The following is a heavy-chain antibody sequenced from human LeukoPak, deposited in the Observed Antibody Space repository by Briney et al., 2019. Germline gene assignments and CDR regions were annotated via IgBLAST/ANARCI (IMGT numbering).Heavy chain of an antibody. CDR1: GGSISSGSYY. J-gene: IGHJ6*03. V-gene: IGHV4-61*02. D-gene: IGHD2-2*01. CDR2: IYTSGST. CDR3: ARTPSSSTTPYYYYYMDV. Sequence: PSETLSLTCTVSGGSISSGSYYWSWIRQPAGKGLEWIGRIYTSGSTNYNPSLKSRVTISVDTSKNQFSLKLSSVTAADTAVYYCARTPSSSTTPYYYYYMDVWGKGTTVTVSS.